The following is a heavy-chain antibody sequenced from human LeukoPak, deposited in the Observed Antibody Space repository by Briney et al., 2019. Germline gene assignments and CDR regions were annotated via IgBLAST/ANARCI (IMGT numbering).Heavy chain of an antibody. V-gene: IGHV3-23*01. Sequence: GGSLRLSCAASGFTFSSYAMSWVRQAPGKGLDWVSVISGSGGSTYYADSVKGRFTISRDNSKNTLYLQMNNLRAEDTAVYYCAKEEYYYDSSGYSPAFDYWGQGTLVTVSS. J-gene: IGHJ4*02. CDR2: ISGSGGST. CDR3: AKEEYYYDSSGYSPAFDY. CDR1: GFTFSSYA. D-gene: IGHD3-22*01.